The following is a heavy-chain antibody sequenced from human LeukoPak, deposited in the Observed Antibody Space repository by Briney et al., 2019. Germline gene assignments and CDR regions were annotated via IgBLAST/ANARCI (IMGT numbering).Heavy chain of an antibody. V-gene: IGHV1-69*05. CDR2: IIPIFGTA. Sequence: SVKVSCKASGGTFSSYAISWVRQAPGQGLEWMGGIIPIFGTANYAQKFQGRVTITTDESTSTDYMELSSLRSEDTAVYYRARDLIQVYSCSSGAFDIWGQGTMVTVSS. CDR1: GGTFSSYA. D-gene: IGHD6-6*01. CDR3: ARDLIQVYSCSSGAFDI. J-gene: IGHJ3*02.